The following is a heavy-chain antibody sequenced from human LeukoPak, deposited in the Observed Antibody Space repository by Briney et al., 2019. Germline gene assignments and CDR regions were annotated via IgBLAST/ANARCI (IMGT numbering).Heavy chain of an antibody. CDR3: ARDCCRGTQVGWYYYGMDV. V-gene: IGHV3-66*02. Sequence: GGYLRLSCAASGFTVSSNYMSWDRPAPGQGLEGVSVIYSGGSTYYADSVKGRFTISRDNSKNTRYLQMSSLRAEDTAVYYCARDCCRGTQVGWYYYGMDVWGQGTTVTVSS. J-gene: IGHJ6*02. D-gene: IGHD2-21*01. CDR2: IYSGGST. CDR1: GFTVSSNY.